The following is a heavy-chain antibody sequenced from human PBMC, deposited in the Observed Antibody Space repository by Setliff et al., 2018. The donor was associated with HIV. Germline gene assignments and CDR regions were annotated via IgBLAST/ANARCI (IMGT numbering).Heavy chain of an antibody. CDR1: GYTFTGYY. Sequence: ASVKVSCKASGYTFTGYYMHWVRQAPGQGLEWMGWINPNSGGTNYAQKFQGWVTMTRDTSISTAYMELRSLGSDDTAVYYCARAGHYDSSGTPWENAFDIWGQGTMVTVSS. D-gene: IGHD3-22*01. J-gene: IGHJ3*02. CDR3: ARAGHYDSSGTPWENAFDI. CDR2: INPNSGGT. V-gene: IGHV1-2*04.